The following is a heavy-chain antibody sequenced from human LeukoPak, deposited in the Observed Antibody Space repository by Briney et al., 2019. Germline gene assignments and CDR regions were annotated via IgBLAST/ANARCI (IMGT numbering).Heavy chain of an antibody. J-gene: IGHJ4*02. CDR3: ARGDVDTAMELYYFDY. D-gene: IGHD5-18*01. Sequence: KPSETLSLTCTVPGGSISSYYWSWIRQPPGKGLEWIGYIYYSGSTNYNPSLKSRVTISVDTSKNQFSLKLSSVTAADTAVYYCARGDVDTAMELYYFDYWGQGTLVTVSS. CDR2: IYYSGST. V-gene: IGHV4-59*01. CDR1: GGSISSYY.